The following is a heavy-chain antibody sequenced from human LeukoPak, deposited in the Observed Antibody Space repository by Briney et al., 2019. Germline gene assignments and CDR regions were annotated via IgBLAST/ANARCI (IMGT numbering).Heavy chain of an antibody. CDR2: IYYCWSN. Sequence: SETLSLTCTVSGGSISSYYWSWIRHPTGEGLEWLGYIYYCWSNIYNPSLKSLVTISVDTSKNQFSLRLSSVTAADTAVYYCARVTGYMIEDYFDYWGQGTLVTVSS. V-gene: IGHV4-59*01. J-gene: IGHJ4*02. CDR3: ARVTGYMIEDYFDY. D-gene: IGHD3-22*01. CDR1: GGSISSYY.